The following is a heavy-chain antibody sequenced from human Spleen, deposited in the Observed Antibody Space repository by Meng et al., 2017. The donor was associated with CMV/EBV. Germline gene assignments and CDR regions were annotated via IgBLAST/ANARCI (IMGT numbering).Heavy chain of an antibody. J-gene: IGHJ3*02. D-gene: IGHD1-1*01. CDR1: VGSVSSGSYY. V-gene: IGHV4-61*01. CDR2: ISYIGST. Sequence: VSVGSVSSGSYYWSWLRQPPGKGLEWIGYISYIGSTNYNPSLKSRVTISVDTSKNQFSLKLSSVTAADTAVFYCARDILERNAFDMWGQGTMVTVSS. CDR3: ARDILERNAFDM.